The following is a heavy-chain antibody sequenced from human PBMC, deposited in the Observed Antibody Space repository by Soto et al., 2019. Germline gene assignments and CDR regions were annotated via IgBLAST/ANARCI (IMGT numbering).Heavy chain of an antibody. CDR3: ARVVRFFGGHAGY. CDR1: GYTFTEFD. D-gene: IGHD3-3*01. CDR2: MNTNTGNT. V-gene: IGHV1-8*01. J-gene: IGHJ4*02. Sequence: QVLLVQSGADVKKPGASVKVSCKTSGYTFTEFDINWVRQAPGQGLEWMGWMNTNTGNTGYAQKFQGRVTRTRYTSISTAYMELRRLRAEDTAVYYCARVVRFFGGHAGYWGQGTLVTVSS.